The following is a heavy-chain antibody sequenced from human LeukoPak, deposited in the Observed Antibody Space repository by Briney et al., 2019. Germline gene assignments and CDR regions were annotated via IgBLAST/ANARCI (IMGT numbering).Heavy chain of an antibody. V-gene: IGHV4-59*08. Sequence: SETLSLTCNVSGGSMSNNYWGWIRQPPGRGLEWIGHISYTGSTSYTPSLKSRVSLFLETPRNQFSLEVSYVIGADTAVYYCARLQSANHDNGYYTGGFYYMDVWGKGTTVTVSS. D-gene: IGHD4-17*01. J-gene: IGHJ6*03. CDR3: ARLQSANHDNGYYTGGFYYMDV. CDR1: GGSMSNNY. CDR2: ISYTGST.